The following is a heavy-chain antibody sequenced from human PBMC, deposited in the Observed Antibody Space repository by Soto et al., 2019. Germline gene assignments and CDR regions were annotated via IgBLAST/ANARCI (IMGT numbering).Heavy chain of an antibody. CDR2: ISYDGSNE. J-gene: IGHJ4*01. D-gene: IGHD3-3*01. Sequence: GGSLRLSCVASGFTFSSYAMHWVRQAPGKGLEWLALISYDGSNEYYADSVKGRFIISRDNSKNTLYLQVNSLRAEDTAMYYCTRETMTIRLYFDYWGHGPLFPVS. CDR1: GFTFSSYA. CDR3: TRETMTIRLYFDY. V-gene: IGHV3-30-3*01.